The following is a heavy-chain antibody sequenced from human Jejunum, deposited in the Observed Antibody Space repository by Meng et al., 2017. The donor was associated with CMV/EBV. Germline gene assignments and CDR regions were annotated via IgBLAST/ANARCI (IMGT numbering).Heavy chain of an antibody. CDR3: ATEPPVSQTSSPIR. CDR1: GFTFRSSW. CDR2: IKKDGSEK. Sequence: SGFTFRSSWMSWVRQAPGKGLGWVANIKKDGSEKHYVDSVKDRFTISRDNAENSLYLQMNSLRAEDTAVYYCATEPPVSQTSSPIRWGQGTLVTVSS. V-gene: IGHV3-7*01. J-gene: IGHJ4*02. D-gene: IGHD6-13*01.